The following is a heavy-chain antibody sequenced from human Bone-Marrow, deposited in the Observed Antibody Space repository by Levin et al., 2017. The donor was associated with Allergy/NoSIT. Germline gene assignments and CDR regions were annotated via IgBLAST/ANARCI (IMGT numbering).Heavy chain of an antibody. Sequence: PGGSLRLSCAASGFTFSSYWMSWVRQAPGKGLEWVANIKQDGSEKYYVDSVKGRFTISRDNAKNSLYLQMNSLRAEDTAVYYCARDSYYDFWSGYWSDYWGQGTLVTVSS. CDR2: IKQDGSEK. D-gene: IGHD3-3*01. V-gene: IGHV3-7*03. CDR3: ARDSYYDFWSGYWSDY. CDR1: GFTFSSYW. J-gene: IGHJ4*02.